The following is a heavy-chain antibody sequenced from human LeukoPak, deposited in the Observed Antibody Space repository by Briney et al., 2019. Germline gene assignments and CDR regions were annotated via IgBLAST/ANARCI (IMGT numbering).Heavy chain of an antibody. CDR1: GFTFSDYY. J-gene: IGHJ4*02. Sequence: PGGSLRLSCAASGFTFSDYYMSWIRQAPGKGLEWVSYISSSGSTIYYADSVKGRFTISRDNSKNTFNLQMNSLRAEDTALYYCAKDFHGDFPYFFDYWGQGTLVTVSS. V-gene: IGHV3-11*01. CDR3: AKDFHGDFPYFFDY. CDR2: ISSSGSTI.